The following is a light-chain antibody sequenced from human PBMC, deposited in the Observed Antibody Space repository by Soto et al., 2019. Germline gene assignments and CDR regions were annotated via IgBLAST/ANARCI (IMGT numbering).Light chain of an antibody. Sequence: DIQMTQSPSTLSASVGDRVTITCRASQTISHWLAWYQQKPGKAPKLLIFDASNLENGVPSRFSGSGSGTEFTLTITGLQPDDFATYYCQQYNTYWTFGQGTKVEI. CDR2: DAS. CDR3: QQYNTYWT. CDR1: QTISHW. V-gene: IGKV1-5*01. J-gene: IGKJ1*01.